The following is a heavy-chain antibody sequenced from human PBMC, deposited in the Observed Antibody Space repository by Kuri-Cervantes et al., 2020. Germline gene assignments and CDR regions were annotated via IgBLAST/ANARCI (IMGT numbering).Heavy chain of an antibody. CDR1: GYTFTSYD. CDR3: ARGPDFWSGYYSTYYGMDV. V-gene: IGHV1-8*01. D-gene: IGHD3-3*01. CDR2: MNPNSGNT. J-gene: IGHJ6*02. Sequence: ASVKVSCKASGYTFTSYDINWVRQATGQGLEWMGWMNPNSGNTGYAQKFQGRVTMTRNTSISTAYMELNSLRAEDTAVYYCARGPDFWSGYYSTYYGMDVWGQGTTVTVSS.